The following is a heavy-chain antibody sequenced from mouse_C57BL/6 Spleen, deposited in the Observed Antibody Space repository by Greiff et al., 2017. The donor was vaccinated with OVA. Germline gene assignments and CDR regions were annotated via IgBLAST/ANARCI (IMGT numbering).Heavy chain of an antibody. J-gene: IGHJ4*01. CDR1: GYTFTSYW. D-gene: IGHD2-4*01. CDR3: ARGDYDYAHYYAMDY. V-gene: IGHV1-53*01. CDR2: INPSNGGT. Sequence: VQLQQSGTELVKPGASVKLSCKASGYTFTSYWMHWVKQRPGQGLEWIGNINPSNGGTNYNEKFKSKATLTVDKSSSTAYMQLSSLTSEDSAVYYCARGDYDYAHYYAMDYWGQGTSVTVSS.